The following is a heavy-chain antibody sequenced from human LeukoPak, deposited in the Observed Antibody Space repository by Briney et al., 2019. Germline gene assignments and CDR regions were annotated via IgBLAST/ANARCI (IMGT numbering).Heavy chain of an antibody. CDR1: GFTFSNYI. CDR3: ARGGANTFLVGGVDY. V-gene: IGHV3-48*04. D-gene: IGHD3-3*02. CDR2: ISGSSSII. Sequence: GGSLRLSCTGSGFTFSNYIMNWVRQAPGKGLEWLSYISGSSSIISYADSVRGRFTISRDNAKNTLYLQMYSLRAEDTAVYYCARGGANTFLVGGVDYWGQGTLVTVSS. J-gene: IGHJ4*02.